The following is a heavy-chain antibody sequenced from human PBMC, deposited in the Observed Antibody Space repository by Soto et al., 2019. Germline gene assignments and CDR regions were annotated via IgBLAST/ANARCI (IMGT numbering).Heavy chain of an antibody. J-gene: IGHJ3*02. CDR3: AGDSEGKSDLVAGAFAI. Sequence: QVQLVQSGAEVKKPGSSVKVSCKASGGTFSSYAIIWVRQAPGQGLEWMGGIIPIFGTANYAQKFQGRVTITAEESPSRAYMELTRIKSEETAASYWAGDSEGKSDLVAGAFAIWGKATMHTVS. D-gene: IGHD2-8*02. CDR1: GGTFSSYA. V-gene: IGHV1-69*12. CDR2: IIPIFGTA.